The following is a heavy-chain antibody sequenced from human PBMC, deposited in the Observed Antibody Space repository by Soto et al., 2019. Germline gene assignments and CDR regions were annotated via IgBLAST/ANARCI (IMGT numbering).Heavy chain of an antibody. J-gene: IGHJ5*02. V-gene: IGHV4-34*01. CDR2: INHSGST. D-gene: IGHD6-19*01. CDR3: ARGELAYSSGWTTGWFDP. Sequence: PSETLSLTCAVYGGSFSGYYWSWIRQPPGKGLEWIGEINHSGSTNYNPSLKSRITIKIDTSKNQFSLKLSSVTAADTAMFYCARGELAYSSGWTTGWFDPWGQGTLVTVSS. CDR1: GGSFSGYY.